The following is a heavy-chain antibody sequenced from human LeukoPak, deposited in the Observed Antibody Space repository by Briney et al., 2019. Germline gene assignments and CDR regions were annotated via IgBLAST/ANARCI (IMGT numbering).Heavy chain of an antibody. D-gene: IGHD1-1*01. CDR3: AKANWVSNADAVW. CDR2: LRGNGDT. CDR1: GFTFSSYA. Sequence: GGSLRLSCAASGFTFSSYAMSWVREAPARGLEWVSSLRGNGDTFYADSVKGRFTLSRDESRNTVYLQLNNLRVEDTAIYYCAKANWVSNADAVWWGQGTQVTVSS. V-gene: IGHV3-23*01. J-gene: IGHJ4*02.